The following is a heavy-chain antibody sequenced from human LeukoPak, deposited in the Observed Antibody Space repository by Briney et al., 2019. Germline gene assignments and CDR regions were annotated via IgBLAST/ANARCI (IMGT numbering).Heavy chain of an antibody. CDR3: ARRLPAPEAFDI. J-gene: IGHJ3*02. CDR1: GYSFTTYW. CDR2: IYPGDSDT. D-gene: IGHD2-2*01. V-gene: IGHV5-51*01. Sequence: GEPLKISLKGSGYSFTTYWIGWVRPMPGKGPEWMGIIYPGDSDTRYSPSFQGQVTISADKSISTAYLQWSSLKASDAALYYCARRLPAPEAFDIWGQGTMVTVSS.